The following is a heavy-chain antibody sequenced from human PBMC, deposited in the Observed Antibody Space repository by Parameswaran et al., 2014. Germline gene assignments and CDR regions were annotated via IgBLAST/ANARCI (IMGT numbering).Heavy chain of an antibody. Sequence: WVRQAPGQGLEWMGIIDPGGVIASYAKKFQGRVTMTGDTSTSTVYMELRSLTSEDTAVYYCARDGQEYGMDVWGPGTTVTVSS. J-gene: IGHJ6*02. CDR3: ARDGQEYGMDV. CDR2: IDPGGVIA. V-gene: IGHV1-46*01.